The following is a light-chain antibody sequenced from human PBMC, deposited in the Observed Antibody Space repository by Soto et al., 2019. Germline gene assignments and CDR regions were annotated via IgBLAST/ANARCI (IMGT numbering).Light chain of an antibody. CDR2: DVS. Sequence: QSALTQPASVSGSPGQSITLSCTGTNNDVGAYNYVSWYQHHPGKAPKLMIYDVSNRPSGVSNRFSGSKSGNTASLTISGLQADDEADYYCSSFTSSSTRVFGGGTQLTVL. V-gene: IGLV2-14*03. CDR3: SSFTSSSTRV. CDR1: NNDVGAYNY. J-gene: IGLJ3*02.